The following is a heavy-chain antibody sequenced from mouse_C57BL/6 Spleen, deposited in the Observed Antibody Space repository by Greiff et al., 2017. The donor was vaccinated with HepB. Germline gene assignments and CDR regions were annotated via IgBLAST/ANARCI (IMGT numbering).Heavy chain of an antibody. CDR1: GYSITSGYY. J-gene: IGHJ3*01. V-gene: IGHV3-6*01. CDR3: ARRDLLGFAY. Sequence: EVKLMESGPGLVKPSQSLSLTCSVTGYSITSGYYWNWIRQFPGNKLEWMGYISYDGSNNYNPSLKNRISITRDTSKNQFFLKLNSVTTEDTATYYCARRDLLGFAYWGQGTLVTVSA. CDR2: ISYDGSN. D-gene: IGHD1-1*01.